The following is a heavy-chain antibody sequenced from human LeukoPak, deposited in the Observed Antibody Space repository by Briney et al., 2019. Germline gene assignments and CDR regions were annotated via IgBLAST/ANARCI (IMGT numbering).Heavy chain of an antibody. CDR2: TRNKANNYAT. J-gene: IGHJ4*02. CDR3: TRVGYIDEEIDY. Sequence: PGGSLRLSCAASGYTFSDHYIDWVRQAPGKGLEWVGHTRNKANNYATEYAASVKGRFTISRDDSRNSVYLQMNSLKTEDTAVYYCTRVGYIDEEIDYWGQGTLVTVSS. D-gene: IGHD5-24*01. V-gene: IGHV3-72*01. CDR1: GYTFSDHY.